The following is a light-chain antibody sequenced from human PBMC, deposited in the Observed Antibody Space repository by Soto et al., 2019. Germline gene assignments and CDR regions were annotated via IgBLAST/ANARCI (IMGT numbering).Light chain of an antibody. V-gene: IGKV1-27*01. Sequence: DIQMTQSPSSLSASVGDRVTITCRASQGISNYLAWYQQKPGKVPKLLIYAASTFQAGVPSRFSCSGSRTDFTLTISSLQPEDVATYYCQKYNSAPLTFGPGTKVDIK. CDR2: AAS. J-gene: IGKJ3*01. CDR3: QKYNSAPLT. CDR1: QGISNY.